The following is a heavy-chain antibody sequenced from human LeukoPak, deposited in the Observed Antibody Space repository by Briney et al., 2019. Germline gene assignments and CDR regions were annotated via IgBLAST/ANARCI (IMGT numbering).Heavy chain of an antibody. CDR1: GFTFSNAW. J-gene: IGHJ4*02. V-gene: IGHV3-15*01. CDR3: TNRYDYFDY. Sequence: KPGGSLRLPCAASGFTFSNAWMSWVRQAPGKGLEWVGRIKIKTDGGTTDYAAPVKGRFTISRDDSKNTLYLQMNSLKTEDTAVYYCTNRYDYFDYWGQGTLVTVSS. CDR2: IKIKTDGGTT. D-gene: IGHD2-15*01.